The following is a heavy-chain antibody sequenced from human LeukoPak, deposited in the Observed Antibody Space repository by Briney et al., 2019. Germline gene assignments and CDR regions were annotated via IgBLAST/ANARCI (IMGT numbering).Heavy chain of an antibody. CDR1: VYTFTSIA. CDR2: ISAYHGNT. V-gene: IGHV1-18*01. Sequence: ASVKVSCKASVYTFTSIAINWGRQAPGQGLEWMGWISAYHGNTTYAQKFQGRVTMTPDTTTSTPYVEQRSVRSDETTAYYCARGGESGWYGLFDHWGQGALVTVSS. CDR3: ARGGESGWYGLFDH. J-gene: IGHJ4*02. D-gene: IGHD6-19*01.